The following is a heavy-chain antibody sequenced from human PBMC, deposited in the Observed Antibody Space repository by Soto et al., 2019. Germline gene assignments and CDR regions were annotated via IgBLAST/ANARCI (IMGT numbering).Heavy chain of an antibody. CDR2: LNGSGGST. D-gene: IGHD3-10*01. J-gene: IGHJ4*02. Sequence: EVRLLESGGGLVQPGGSLRLSCAASGFTFSNYAMTWVRQAPGKGLGWVSGLNGSGGSTSSADSVKSRFAISRDNSKTRLYSEMASLKDGATAVYYCARGLSAGKGSPPDYWGEGTLVAVPS. CDR1: GFTFSNYA. CDR3: ARGLSAGKGSPPDY. V-gene: IGHV3-23*01.